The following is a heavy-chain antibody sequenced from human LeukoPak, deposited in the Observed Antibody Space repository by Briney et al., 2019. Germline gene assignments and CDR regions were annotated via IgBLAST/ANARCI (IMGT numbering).Heavy chain of an antibody. CDR2: VNPNSGGT. J-gene: IGHJ3*02. D-gene: IGHD1-1*01. V-gene: IGHV1-2*02. CDR3: ASGIKYNWNDGPGDAFDI. CDR1: GYTFTGYY. Sequence: ASVKVSCKASGYTFTGYYIHWVRQAPGQGLEWMVWVNPNSGGTNYAQKFQGRVTITRDTSISTVYMELSTLRSDDSAVYFCASGIKYNWNDGPGDAFDIWGQGTMVTVSS.